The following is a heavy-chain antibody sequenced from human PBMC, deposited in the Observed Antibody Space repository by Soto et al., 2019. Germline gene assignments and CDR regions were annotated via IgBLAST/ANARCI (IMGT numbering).Heavy chain of an antibody. CDR1: GFSLSTTGVG. J-gene: IGHJ6*02. V-gene: IGHV2-5*02. Sequence: SGPTLVNPTQTLTLTCNFSGFSLSTTGVGVGRIRQPPGKALEWLALIYWDDDKRYNPSLNSRLTITKDTSKNQVVLAMTNVDPVDTATYYCVQSRCGGDCLQSYSSHSYYGLDVWGQGT. CDR2: IYWDDDK. D-gene: IGHD2-21*02. CDR3: VQSRCGGDCLQSYSSHSYYGLDV.